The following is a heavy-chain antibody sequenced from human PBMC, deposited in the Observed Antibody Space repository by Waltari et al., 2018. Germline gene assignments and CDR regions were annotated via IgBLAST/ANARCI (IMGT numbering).Heavy chain of an antibody. CDR2: INWNSGNI. D-gene: IGHD3-3*01. Sequence: EVQLVESGGGLVQPGRSLRLSCVGSGFRFADRALHWVRQVPGKGLEWVSGINWNSGNIGYADSVKGRFTISRDNAKNSLYLQINSVRTEDTALYYCTSDAFGNSIGGVFDYWGQGTLVNVSS. CDR1: GFRFADRA. V-gene: IGHV3-9*01. CDR3: TSDAFGNSIGGVFDY. J-gene: IGHJ4*02.